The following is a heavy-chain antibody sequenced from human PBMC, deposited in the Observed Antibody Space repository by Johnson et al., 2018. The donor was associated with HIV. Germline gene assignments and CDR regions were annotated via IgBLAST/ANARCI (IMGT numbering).Heavy chain of an antibody. Sequence: VQLVESGGGVVRPGGSLRLSCAASGFTFDDYGMSWVRQAPGKGLEWVSGINWNGGSTGYADSVKGRFIISRDNSKNTLYLQMNSLRAEDTAVYYCARDPRGEAMALDAVDIWGQGTMVTVSS. V-gene: IGHV3-20*04. CDR1: GFTFDDYG. CDR3: ARDPRGEAMALDAVDI. D-gene: IGHD5-18*01. CDR2: INWNGGST. J-gene: IGHJ3*02.